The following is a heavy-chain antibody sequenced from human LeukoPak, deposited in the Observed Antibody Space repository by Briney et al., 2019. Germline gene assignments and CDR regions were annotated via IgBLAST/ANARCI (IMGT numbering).Heavy chain of an antibody. J-gene: IGHJ3*02. CDR3: ARDGYYYDSSGYYARAFDI. Sequence: SETLSLTCTVSGGSISGYYWSWIRQPPGKGLEWIGYIYYSGSTNYNPSLKSRVTISVDTSKNQFSLKLSPVTAADTAVYYCARDGYYYDSSGYYARAFDIWGQGTMVTVSS. D-gene: IGHD3-22*01. CDR2: IYYSGST. V-gene: IGHV4-59*01. CDR1: GGSISGYY.